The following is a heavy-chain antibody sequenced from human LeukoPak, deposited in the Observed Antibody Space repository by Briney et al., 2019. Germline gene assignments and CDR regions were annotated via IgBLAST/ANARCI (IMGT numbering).Heavy chain of an antibody. J-gene: IGHJ6*02. V-gene: IGHV1-18*01. CDR2: ISAYNGNT. D-gene: IGHD5-18*01. CDR3: ARGYRWEDTAMVTGYYYYYYGMDV. CDR1: GYTFTSYG. Sequence: ASVKVSCKASGYTFTSYGISWVRQAPGQGLEWMGWISAYNGNTNYAQKLQGRVTMTTDTSTSTAYMELRSLRADDTAVYYCARGYRWEDTAMVTGYYYYYYGMDVWGQGTTVTVSS.